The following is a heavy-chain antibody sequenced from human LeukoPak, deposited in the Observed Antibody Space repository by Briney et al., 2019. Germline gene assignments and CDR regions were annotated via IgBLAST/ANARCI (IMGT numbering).Heavy chain of an antibody. Sequence: GGSLRLTCAASGFTFSGYSMNWVRQVPGKGLEWVSSISGSSSSIYYADSVKGRFTISRDNAKNSLYLQMNSLRAEDTAVHYCARANPPAISFFDYWGQGTLVTVSS. V-gene: IGHV3-21*01. CDR1: GFTFSGYS. J-gene: IGHJ4*02. CDR3: ARANPPAISFFDY. D-gene: IGHD3-9*01. CDR2: ISGSSSSI.